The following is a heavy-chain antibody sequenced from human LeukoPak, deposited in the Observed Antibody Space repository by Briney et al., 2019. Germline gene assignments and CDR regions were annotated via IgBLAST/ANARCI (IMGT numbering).Heavy chain of an antibody. D-gene: IGHD7-27*01. CDR3: GINRLGKALDI. Sequence: ASVKGSCKASGYTFTDYFIHWVRQAPGQGLEWMGWIGPKSGDTSYSQKFQGRVTVTRDTSISTAYMELSRLRSDDTAVYYCGINRLGKALDIWGQGTMVTVSS. V-gene: IGHV1-2*02. J-gene: IGHJ3*02. CDR1: GYTFTDYF. CDR2: IGPKSGDT.